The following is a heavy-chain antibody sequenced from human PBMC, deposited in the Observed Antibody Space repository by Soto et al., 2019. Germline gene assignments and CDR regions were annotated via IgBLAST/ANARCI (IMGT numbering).Heavy chain of an antibody. CDR2: IYYSGST. Sequence: SETLSLTCSVSGGSINSSSYFWGWVRQPPGKGLEWIGSIYYSGSTYYNPSLRSRVTISVDTSKNQFSLKLSSVTAAGTAVFYCARHYSSGSRNRFDPWGQGTLVTVSS. CDR1: GGSINSSSYF. V-gene: IGHV4-39*01. D-gene: IGHD6-19*01. J-gene: IGHJ5*02. CDR3: ARHYSSGSRNRFDP.